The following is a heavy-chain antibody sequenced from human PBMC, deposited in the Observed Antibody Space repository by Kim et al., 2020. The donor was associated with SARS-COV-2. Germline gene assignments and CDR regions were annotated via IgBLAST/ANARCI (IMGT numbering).Heavy chain of an antibody. D-gene: IGHD3-10*01. CDR3: ARVSGGGSGSLFDY. J-gene: IGHJ4*02. V-gene: IGHV1-46*01. Sequence: AQKFQGRVTMTRDTSTSTVYMELSSLRSEDTAVYYCARVSGGGSGSLFDYWGQGTLVTVSS.